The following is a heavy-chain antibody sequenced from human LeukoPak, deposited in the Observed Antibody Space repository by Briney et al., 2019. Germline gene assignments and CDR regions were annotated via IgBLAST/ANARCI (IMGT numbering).Heavy chain of an antibody. CDR1: GFTYTAYW. CDR2: INPDGTII. CDR3: SKDLSWYIADR. Sequence: GGSLRLSCVVSGFTYTAYWMHWFRQAPGKGPGWVSRINPDGTIIDYADSVKGRFSIARDNAKNRLYLQMNGLRADDTAVYYCSKDLSWYIADRWGQGILVSVSS. D-gene: IGHD1-14*01. V-gene: IGHV3-74*01. J-gene: IGHJ5*02.